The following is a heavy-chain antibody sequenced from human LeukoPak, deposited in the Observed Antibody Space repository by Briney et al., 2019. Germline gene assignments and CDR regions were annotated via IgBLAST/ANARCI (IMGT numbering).Heavy chain of an antibody. CDR3: ARPGLGWFNWFDP. CDR2: IYYSGST. J-gene: IGHJ5*02. D-gene: IGHD3-3*01. Sequence: PSETLSLTCTVSGGSISSSSYYWGWIRQPPGKGLEWIGSIYYSGSTYYNPSLKSRVTISVDTSKNQFSLKLSSVTAADTAVYYCARPGLGWFNWFDPWGQGTLVTVSS. V-gene: IGHV4-39*01. CDR1: GGSISSSSYY.